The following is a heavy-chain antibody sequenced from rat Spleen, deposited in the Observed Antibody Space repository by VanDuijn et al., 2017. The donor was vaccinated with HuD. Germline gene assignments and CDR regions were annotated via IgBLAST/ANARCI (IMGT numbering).Heavy chain of an antibody. V-gene: IGHV2S8*01. CDR1: GFSLRSFG. CDR2: IASGGST. Sequence: QVQLKESGPGLVQPSQTLSLTCTVSGFSLRSFGVSWVRQPPGQGLEWIAAIASGGSTYYNSALKSRLSISRDTSKSQVFLKMNSLQTEDTAIYYYTSPRTYYGYTYEWGQGVMVTVSS. CDR3: TSPRTYYGYTYE. D-gene: IGHD1-9*01. J-gene: IGHJ2*01.